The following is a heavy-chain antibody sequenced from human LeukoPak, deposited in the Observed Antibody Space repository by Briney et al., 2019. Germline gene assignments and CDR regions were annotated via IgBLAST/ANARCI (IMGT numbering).Heavy chain of an antibody. D-gene: IGHD3-16*01. J-gene: IGHJ3*02. CDR3: ARDRVFGSSTASDAFDI. V-gene: IGHV1-18*01. Sequence: ASVKVSCKASGYTFTSYGISWVRQAPGQGLEWMGWISAYNGNTNYAQKLQGRVAMTTDTSTSTAYMELRSLRSDDTAVYYCARDRVFGSSTASDAFDIWGQGTMVTVSS. CDR2: ISAYNGNT. CDR1: GYTFTSYG.